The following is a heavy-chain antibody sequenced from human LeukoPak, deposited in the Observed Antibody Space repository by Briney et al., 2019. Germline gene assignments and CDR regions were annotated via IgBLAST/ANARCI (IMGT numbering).Heavy chain of an antibody. Sequence: PSETLSLTCTVSGGSISSYYWSWIRQPPGKGLEWIGYIYYRGSTNYNPSLESRVTISVDTSKNQFSLMLSSVAAADTAVYYCARGGTVRNGMDVWGQGTTVTVSS. CDR3: ARGGTVRNGMDV. CDR1: GGSISSYY. J-gene: IGHJ6*02. D-gene: IGHD1-26*01. CDR2: IYYRGST. V-gene: IGHV4-59*08.